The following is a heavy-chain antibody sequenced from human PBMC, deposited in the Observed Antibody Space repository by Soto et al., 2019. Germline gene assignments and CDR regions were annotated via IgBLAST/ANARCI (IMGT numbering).Heavy chain of an antibody. D-gene: IGHD2-2*01. CDR2: IIPIPGTA. CDR3: ARSQGSSTSLEIYYYYYSGMDV. CDR1: GGTFSSYA. Sequence: QVQLVQSGAEVKKPGSSVKVSCKASGGTFSSYAISWVRQAPGQGLEWMGGIIPIPGTANYAQKFQSRVTITADESTSTAYMELSSLRSEYTAVYYCARSQGSSTSLEIYYYYYSGMDVWGQGTTVTVSS. V-gene: IGHV1-69*01. J-gene: IGHJ6*02.